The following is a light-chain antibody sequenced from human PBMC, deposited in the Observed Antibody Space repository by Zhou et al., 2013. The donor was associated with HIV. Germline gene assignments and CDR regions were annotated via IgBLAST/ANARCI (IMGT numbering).Light chain of an antibody. Sequence: DIQMTQSPSTLSASVGDTVTITCRASQSIGTWLAWYQQKPGKAPNLLIYKASNLQSGVPSRFSGSGSGTDFTLTISSLQPDDSASYYCQQCDSYSITFGQGTRLDIK. J-gene: IGKJ5*01. CDR2: KAS. CDR3: QQCDSYSIT. V-gene: IGKV1-5*03. CDR1: QSIGTW.